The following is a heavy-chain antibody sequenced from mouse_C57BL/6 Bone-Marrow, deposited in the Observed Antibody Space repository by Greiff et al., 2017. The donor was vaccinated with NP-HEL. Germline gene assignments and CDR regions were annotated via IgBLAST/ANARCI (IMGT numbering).Heavy chain of an antibody. CDR2: IYPRSGNT. Sequence: VQLQQSGAELVRPGASVKLSCKASGYTFTSYGISWVKQRPGQGLEWIGEIYPRSGNTYYNEKFKGKATLTADKSSSTAYMELRSLTSEDSAVYLCARWGGLRLYYYAIDYWGQGTTVTVSS. D-gene: IGHD2-2*01. V-gene: IGHV1-81*01. J-gene: IGHJ4*01. CDR1: GYTFTSYG. CDR3: ARWGGLRLYYYAIDY.